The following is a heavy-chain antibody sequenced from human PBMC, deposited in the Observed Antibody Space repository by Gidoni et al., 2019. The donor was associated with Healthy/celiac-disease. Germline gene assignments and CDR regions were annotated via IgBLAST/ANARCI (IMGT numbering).Heavy chain of an antibody. J-gene: IGHJ4*02. CDR1: GGSFSGYY. D-gene: IGHD3-10*01. CDR3: ARGVTMVRGSVTAFQFDY. V-gene: IGHV4-34*01. CDR2: INHSGST. Sequence: QVQLQQWGAGLLKPSETMSLTCAVYGGSFSGYYWSWIRQPPGKGLEWIGEINHSGSTNSNPSLKSRVTISVDTSKNQFSLKLSSVTAADTAVYYCARGVTMVRGSVTAFQFDYWGQGTLVTVSS.